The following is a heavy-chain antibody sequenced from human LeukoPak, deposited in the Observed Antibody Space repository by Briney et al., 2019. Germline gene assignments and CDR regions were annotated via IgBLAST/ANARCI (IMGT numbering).Heavy chain of an antibody. J-gene: IGHJ4*02. V-gene: IGHV4-59*01. CDR2: IYYSGST. D-gene: IGHD2/OR15-2a*01. Sequence: SETLPLTCTVSRGSISDYYWSWIRQPPGEGLEWIGYIYYSGSTNYNPSLKRRVTISLDTSKNQFSLNLKSVTAADTAVYYCARERKVGNTGYYFDQWGQGTLVSVSS. CDR1: RGSISDYY. CDR3: ARERKVGNTGYYFDQ.